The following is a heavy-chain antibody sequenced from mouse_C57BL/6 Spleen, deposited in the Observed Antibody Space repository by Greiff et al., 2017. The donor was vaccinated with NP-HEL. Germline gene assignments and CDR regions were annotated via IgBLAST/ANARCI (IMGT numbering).Heavy chain of an antibody. Sequence: EVKLVESGGGLVKPGGSLKLSCAASGFTFSDYGMHWVRQAPEKGLEWVAYISSGSSTIYYADTVKGRFTISRDNAKNTLFLQMTSLRSEDTAMYYCASGANWYFDVWGTGTTVTVSS. V-gene: IGHV5-17*01. D-gene: IGHD1-1*01. CDR3: ASGANWYFDV. CDR1: GFTFSDYG. CDR2: ISSGSSTI. J-gene: IGHJ1*03.